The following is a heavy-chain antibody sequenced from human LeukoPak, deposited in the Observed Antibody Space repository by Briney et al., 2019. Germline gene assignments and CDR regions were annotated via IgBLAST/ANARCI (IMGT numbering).Heavy chain of an antibody. J-gene: IGHJ5*02. CDR1: GFTFSSYS. CDR3: AKDRLSGSYLNWFDP. CDR2: ISSSSTYI. D-gene: IGHD1-26*01. Sequence: PGGSLRLSCAASGFTFSSYSMNWVRQAPGKGLEWVSSISSSSTYIYYADSVKGRFTISRDNAKNSLYLQMNSLRAEDTAVYYCAKDRLSGSYLNWFDPWGQGTLVTVSS. V-gene: IGHV3-21*04.